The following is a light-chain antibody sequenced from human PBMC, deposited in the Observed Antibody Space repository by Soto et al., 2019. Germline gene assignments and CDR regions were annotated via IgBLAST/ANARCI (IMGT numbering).Light chain of an antibody. V-gene: IGKV1-12*01. CDR2: VAS. J-gene: IGKJ4*02. CDR3: QQTNSFPLT. Sequence: DIQMTQSPSSVSASVGDTVAITCRASQGVSSRLAWYQQKPGTAPKVLISVASSLQSGVPSRFSGSGSATDFTLTISSLQPEDFATYDCQQTNSFPLTFGGGTKVEIK. CDR1: QGVSSR.